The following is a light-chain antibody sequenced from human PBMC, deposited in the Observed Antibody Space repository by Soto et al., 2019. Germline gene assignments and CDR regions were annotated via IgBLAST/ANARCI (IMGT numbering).Light chain of an antibody. CDR1: QSISSY. V-gene: IGKV1-39*01. J-gene: IGKJ5*01. CDR2: AAS. Sequence: DIQMTQSPSSLSASVGYRVTITCRASQSISSYLNWYQQKPGKAPKLLIYAASSLQSGVPSRFSGSGSGTDFTHTISSLQPEDFATYYCQQSYSTPRTFGQGTRLEIK. CDR3: QQSYSTPRT.